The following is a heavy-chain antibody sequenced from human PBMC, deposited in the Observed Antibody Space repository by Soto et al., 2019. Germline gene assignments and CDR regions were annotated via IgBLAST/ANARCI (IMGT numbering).Heavy chain of an antibody. D-gene: IGHD2-21*02. CDR3: ARDDATYCGGDCYRYFYYGMDV. CDR1: GGTFSNHA. CDR2: IIPMFPTA. J-gene: IGHJ6*02. Sequence: SVKVSCKASGGTFSNHAISWVRQAPGQGLEWVGGIIPMFPTADYAQRFQGRVTITADDSTATVYMELSGLRSEDTAMYYCARDDATYCGGDCYRYFYYGMDVWGQGTTVTV. V-gene: IGHV1-69*13.